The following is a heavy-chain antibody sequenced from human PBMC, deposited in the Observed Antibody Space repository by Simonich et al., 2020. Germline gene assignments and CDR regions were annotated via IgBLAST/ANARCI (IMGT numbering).Heavy chain of an antibody. J-gene: IGHJ4*02. CDR3: ARNRLDY. Sequence: EVQLVESGGGLVQPGGSLRLSCAASGFTFSSYWVHWVRQAPGKGLGWVARIKSDGSSTSYADSGKGRFTISRDNAKNTLYLQMNSLRAEDTAVYYCARNRLDYWGQGTLVTVSS. CDR2: IKSDGSST. V-gene: IGHV3-74*01. CDR1: GFTFSSYW.